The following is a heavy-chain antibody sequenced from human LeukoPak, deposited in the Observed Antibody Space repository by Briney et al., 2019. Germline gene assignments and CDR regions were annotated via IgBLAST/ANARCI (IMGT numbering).Heavy chain of an antibody. D-gene: IGHD1-7*01. Sequence: SETLSLTCAVSGGSISSNYWWSWVRQSPRKGLEWIGEIYHSGTTNYNPSLKSRVTMSVDTSKNQFSLKLSSVTAADTAVYYCARDWNYDDAFDIWGQGTMVTVSS. V-gene: IGHV4-4*02. CDR1: GGSISSNYW. CDR2: IYHSGTT. CDR3: ARDWNYDDAFDI. J-gene: IGHJ3*02.